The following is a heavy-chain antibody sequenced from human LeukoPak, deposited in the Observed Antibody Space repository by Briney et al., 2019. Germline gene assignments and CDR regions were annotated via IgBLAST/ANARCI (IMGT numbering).Heavy chain of an antibody. CDR3: AKDGGLWVSAHWGDS. D-gene: IGHD7-27*01. CDR2: ITTSDGNT. CDR1: GFTFSSYT. Sequence: GASLRLSCAASGFTFSSYTMSWVRQAPGKGLEWVSTITTSDGNTYYADSVKGRFTVSRDNSKNTLFLQMNSLRAEDTAVYYCAKDGGLWVSAHWGDSWGRGTLVTVSS. V-gene: IGHV3-23*01. J-gene: IGHJ4*02.